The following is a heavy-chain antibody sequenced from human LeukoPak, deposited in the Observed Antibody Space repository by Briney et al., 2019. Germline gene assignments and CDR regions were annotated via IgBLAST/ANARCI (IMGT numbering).Heavy chain of an antibody. J-gene: IGHJ4*02. Sequence: SETLSLTCTVSRGSVSGSIRSYYWGWLRQPPGKGLEWIGYISSSGSVNDNPSLRSRVTISVDTSKNQFFLNLSSVSAADTAVYYCAGIPLGYSGAYYFDYWGQGTLVTVSP. CDR3: AGIPLGYSGAYYFDY. V-gene: IGHV4-61*01. CDR2: ISSSGSV. CDR1: RGSVSGSIRSYY. D-gene: IGHD5-12*01.